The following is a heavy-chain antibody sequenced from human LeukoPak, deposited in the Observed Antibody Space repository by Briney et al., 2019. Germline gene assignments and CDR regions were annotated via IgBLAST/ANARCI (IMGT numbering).Heavy chain of an antibody. CDR3: VRVDCSAASCSMSLFEN. Sequence: ASVKVSCRAFGYSFTSNYIQWVRQAPGQGLEWMGIINPGGGSTSYAQKFQGRVTMTRDTSTNTVYMELSSLRSEDTAVYYCVRVDCSAASCSMSLFENWGQGTLVTVSS. CDR2: INPGGGST. D-gene: IGHD2-15*01. CDR1: GYSFTSNY. J-gene: IGHJ4*02. V-gene: IGHV1-46*01.